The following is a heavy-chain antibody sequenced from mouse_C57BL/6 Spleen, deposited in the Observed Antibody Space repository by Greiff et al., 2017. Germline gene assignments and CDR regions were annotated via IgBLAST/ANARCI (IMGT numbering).Heavy chain of an antibody. CDR3: ARGDYGSFYWDFDV. V-gene: IGHV1-55*01. J-gene: IGHJ1*03. CDR1: GYTFTSYW. CDR2: IYPGSGST. D-gene: IGHD1-1*01. Sequence: QVQLQQPGAELVKPGASVKMSCKASGYTFTSYWITWVKQRPGQGLGWIGDIYPGSGSTNYNEKFKRKATLTVDTSSRTAYMQLSSLTPEYSAVYECARGDYGSFYWDFDVWGTGTTVTVSS.